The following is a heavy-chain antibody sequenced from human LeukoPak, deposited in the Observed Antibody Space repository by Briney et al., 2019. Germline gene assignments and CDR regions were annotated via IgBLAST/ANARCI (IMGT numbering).Heavy chain of an antibody. D-gene: IGHD5-12*01. CDR1: GGSISSGSYY. CDR2: IYTGGST. Sequence: SETLSLTFTVSGGSISSGSYYWSWIRQPAGKGLEWIGRIYTGGSTNYNPSLKSRVTISVDTSKNQFSLNLSSVTAADTAVYYCARVGGCSGYAQSWGQGILVTVSS. J-gene: IGHJ4*02. V-gene: IGHV4-61*02. CDR3: ARVGGCSGYAQS.